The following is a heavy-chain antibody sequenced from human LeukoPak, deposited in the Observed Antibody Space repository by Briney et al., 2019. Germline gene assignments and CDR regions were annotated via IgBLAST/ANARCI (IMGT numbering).Heavy chain of an antibody. CDR1: GFTFSTYC. V-gene: IGHV3-74*03. D-gene: IGHD2-2*01. J-gene: IGHJ4*02. CDR3: VRGVPVAPGIDY. CDR2: IWVDGTGI. Sequence: GGSLRLSCAASGFTFSTYCMHWVRQPLGKGLVWVSQIWVDGTGITYADSVKGRFTISRDNAKNTLYLQMNSLRAEDTAVYYCVRGVPVAPGIDYWGQGTLVTVSS.